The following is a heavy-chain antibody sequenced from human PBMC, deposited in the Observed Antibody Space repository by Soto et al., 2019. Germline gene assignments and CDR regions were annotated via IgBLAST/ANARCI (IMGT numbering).Heavy chain of an antibody. CDR3: GRMGYCSGGSCYTIDY. CDR1: GGTFSSYT. D-gene: IGHD2-15*01. CDR2: IIPILGIA. J-gene: IGHJ4*02. V-gene: IGHV1-69*02. Sequence: QVQLVQSGAEVKKPGSSVKFSCKASGGTFSSYTISWVRQAPGQGLEWMGRIIPILGIANYAQKFQGRVTITADKSTSTAYMELSSLRSEDTAVYYCGRMGYCSGGSCYTIDYWGQGTLVTVSS.